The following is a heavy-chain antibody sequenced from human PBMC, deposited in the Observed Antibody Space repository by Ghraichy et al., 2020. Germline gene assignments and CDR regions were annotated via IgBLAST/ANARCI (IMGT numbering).Heavy chain of an antibody. Sequence: GGSLRLSCAASGFTFSRYAMTWVRQAPGKGLEWVSGINVGGSTFYADSVKGRFTLSRDNSKNTLYLQINSLRAEDTAVYYCAKDPNWGEDYWGQGTLVTVSS. CDR3: AKDPNWGEDY. J-gene: IGHJ4*02. CDR2: INVGGST. CDR1: GFTFSRYA. V-gene: IGHV3-23*01. D-gene: IGHD7-27*01.